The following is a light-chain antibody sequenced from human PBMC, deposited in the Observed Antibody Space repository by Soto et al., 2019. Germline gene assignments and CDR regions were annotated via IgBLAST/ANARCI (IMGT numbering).Light chain of an antibody. CDR2: EVT. Sequence: QSVLTQPASVSGSPGQSITISCTGSSSDVGSYNLVSWYQQHPGKAPKLMIYEVTKRPSGVSNRFSGSKSGNTASLTISGLQAEDEADYYCGSYAGRTTWVFGGGTKLTVL. V-gene: IGLV2-23*02. CDR1: SSDVGSYNL. CDR3: GSYAGRTTWV. J-gene: IGLJ3*02.